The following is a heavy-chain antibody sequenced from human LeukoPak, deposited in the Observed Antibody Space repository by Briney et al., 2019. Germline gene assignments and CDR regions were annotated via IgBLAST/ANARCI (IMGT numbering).Heavy chain of an antibody. CDR3: ARDSGAAVEGIAADY. D-gene: IGHD6-13*01. J-gene: IGHJ4*02. CDR2: IYYSGST. CDR1: GGSISSYY. V-gene: IGHV4-59*01. Sequence: PSETLSLTCTVSGGSISSYYWSWIRQPPGKGLEWIGYIYYSGSTNYNPSLKSRVTISVDTSKNQFSLKLSSVTAADTAVYYCARDSGAAVEGIAADYWGQGTLVTVSS.